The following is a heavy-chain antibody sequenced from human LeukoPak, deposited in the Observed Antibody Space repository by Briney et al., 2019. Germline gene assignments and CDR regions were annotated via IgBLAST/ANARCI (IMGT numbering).Heavy chain of an antibody. D-gene: IGHD6-19*01. Sequence: PSETLSLTCTVSSGSISSSSYYWGWIRQPPGKGLEWIGSIYYSGSTYYNPSLKSRVTISVDTSKNQFSLKLSSVTAADTAVYYCARTRKYSSDDDCWGQGTLVTVSS. CDR1: SGSISSSSYY. V-gene: IGHV4-39*01. CDR2: IYYSGST. J-gene: IGHJ4*02. CDR3: ARTRKYSSDDDC.